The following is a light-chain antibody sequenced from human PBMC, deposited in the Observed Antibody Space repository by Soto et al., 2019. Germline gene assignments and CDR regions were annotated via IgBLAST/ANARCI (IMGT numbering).Light chain of an antibody. V-gene: IGLV4-69*01. J-gene: IGLJ2*01. CDR2: LNSDGSH. CDR1: SGHSSYA. Sequence: QAVLTQSPSASASLGASVKLTCTLSSGHSSYAIAWHQQQPEKGPRYLMKLNSDGSHSKGDGIPDRFSGSSSGAERYLTISSLQCEDEADYYCQTWGTGIHGVFGGGTQLTVL. CDR3: QTWGTGIHGV.